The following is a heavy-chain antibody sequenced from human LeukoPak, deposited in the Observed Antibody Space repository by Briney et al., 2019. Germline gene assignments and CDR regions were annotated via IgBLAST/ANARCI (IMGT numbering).Heavy chain of an antibody. D-gene: IGHD5-18*01. J-gene: IGHJ4*02. CDR3: GRSDGYSHFDF. V-gene: IGHV3-74*01. CDR1: GFTFRNYW. CDR2: INSDGSGT. Sequence: GGSLRLSCEASGFTFRNYWMHWVRQAPGKGPVWVSHINSDGSGTTYAASVKGRFTISRDNAKNTLYLQMNSLRAEDTAMYYCGRSDGYSHFDFWGQGTLVTVSS.